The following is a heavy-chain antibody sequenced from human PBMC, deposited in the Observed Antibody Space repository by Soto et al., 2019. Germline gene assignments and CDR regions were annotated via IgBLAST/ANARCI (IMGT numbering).Heavy chain of an antibody. V-gene: IGHV4-39*01. CDR3: ARRGRYYYGMDV. CDR2: IYYSGST. J-gene: IGHJ6*02. CDR1: GGSITSSSYY. Sequence: SETLSLICTVSGGSITSSSYYLGWIRQAPGKGLEWIGSIYYSGSTYYNPSLKSRVTISVGTSKNQFSLKLSSVTAADTAVYYCARRGRYYYGMDVWGQGTTVPVSS.